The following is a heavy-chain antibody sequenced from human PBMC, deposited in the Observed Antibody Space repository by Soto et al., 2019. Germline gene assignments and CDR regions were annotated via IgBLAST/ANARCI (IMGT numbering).Heavy chain of an antibody. D-gene: IGHD5-18*01. CDR3: ARDRRLGYSYGPGTYYYGMDV. V-gene: IGHV1-69*13. CDR1: GGTFSSYA. J-gene: IGHJ6*02. Sequence: SVKVSCKASGGTFSSYAISWVRQAPGQGLEWMGGIIPIFGTANYAQKFQGRVTITADESTSTAYMELSSLRSEDTAVYYCARDRRLGYSYGPGTYYYGMDVWGQGTTVTVS. CDR2: IIPIFGTA.